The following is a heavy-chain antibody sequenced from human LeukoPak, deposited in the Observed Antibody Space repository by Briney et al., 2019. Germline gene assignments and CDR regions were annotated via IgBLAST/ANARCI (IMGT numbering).Heavy chain of an antibody. Sequence: PGRSLRLSCAASGFTFSSYGMHWVRQAPGKGLEWVAVIWYDGSNKYYADSVKGRFTISRDNSKNTLYLQMNSLRAEDTAVYYCATQYYDFWSGPSAYFDYWGQGTLVTVSS. J-gene: IGHJ4*02. D-gene: IGHD3-3*01. V-gene: IGHV3-33*01. CDR3: ATQYYDFWSGPSAYFDY. CDR2: IWYDGSNK. CDR1: GFTFSSYG.